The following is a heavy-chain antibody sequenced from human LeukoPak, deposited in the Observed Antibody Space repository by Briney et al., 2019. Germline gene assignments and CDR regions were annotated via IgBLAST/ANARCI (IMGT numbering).Heavy chain of an antibody. CDR3: ARESGYIVVVPAAPNWFDP. Sequence: GGSLRLSCAASGFTFSSYSTNWVRQAPGKGLEWVSSISSSSSYIYYADSVKGRFTISRDNAKNSLYLQMNSLRAEDTAVYYCARESGYIVVVPAAPNWFDPWGQGTLVTVSS. J-gene: IGHJ5*02. D-gene: IGHD2-2*01. CDR1: GFTFSSYS. CDR2: ISSSSSYI. V-gene: IGHV3-21*01.